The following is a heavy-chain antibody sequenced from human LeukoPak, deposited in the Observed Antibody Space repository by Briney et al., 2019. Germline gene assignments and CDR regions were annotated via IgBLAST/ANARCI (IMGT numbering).Heavy chain of an antibody. J-gene: IGHJ4*02. D-gene: IGHD1-1*01. V-gene: IGHV1-69*04. CDR1: GGTFRRYA. CDR2: IIPILGVT. Sequence: GASVKVSCKASGGTFRRYAISWVRQAPGQGLEWMGRIIPILGVTEKAQKYQGRVTITADTSTGTAHLEVTSLRSEDTAVYYCASIGTTGGVKDDYWGQGTLITVSS. CDR3: ASIGTTGGVKDDY.